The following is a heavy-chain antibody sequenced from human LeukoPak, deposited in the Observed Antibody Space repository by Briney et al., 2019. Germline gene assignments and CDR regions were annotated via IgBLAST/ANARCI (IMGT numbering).Heavy chain of an antibody. CDR1: GFSFSGYG. CDR3: ARENYYDGSGYYTYYHYMDV. V-gene: IGHV3-21*01. J-gene: IGHJ6*03. Sequence: GGSLRLSCAGSGFSFSGYGISWVRLAPGKGLEWVSSITSGSDYIHYADSVKGRLITSRDNAKNSVYLQMNILRAEDTAVYYCARENYYDGSGYYTYYHYMDVWGKGTTVTVSS. CDR2: ITSGSDYI. D-gene: IGHD3-22*01.